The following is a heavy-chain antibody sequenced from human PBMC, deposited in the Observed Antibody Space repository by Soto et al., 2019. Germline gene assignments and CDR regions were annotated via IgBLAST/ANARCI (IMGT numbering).Heavy chain of an antibody. V-gene: IGHV3-23*01. J-gene: IGHJ4*02. D-gene: IGHD2-15*01. CDR3: ADIDERGLLGYCSGGSCPLFDS. Sequence: VQLLESGGGLVQPGGSLRLSCVASGFTFSSYAMDWVRQAPGKGLEWVSGITGDGYSPYYADSVKGRFTISRDNSKNTLYLQMDSLRDEDTAVYYCADIDERGLLGYCSGGSCPLFDSWGQGTLVTVSS. CDR1: GFTFSSYA. CDR2: ITGDGYSP.